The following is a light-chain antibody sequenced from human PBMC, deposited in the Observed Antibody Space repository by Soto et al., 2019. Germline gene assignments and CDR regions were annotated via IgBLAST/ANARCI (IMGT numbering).Light chain of an antibody. CDR2: LNSDGSH. CDR3: QTWGTGIRV. J-gene: IGLJ2*01. CDR1: SGHSSYA. V-gene: IGLV4-69*01. Sequence: QPVLTQSPSASASLGASVKLTCTLSSGHSSYAIAWHQQQPEKGPRYLMKLNSDGSHSKGDGLPDRFSGSSSGAERYLTISSLQSEDEADSYCQTWGTGIRVFGGGTKLTVL.